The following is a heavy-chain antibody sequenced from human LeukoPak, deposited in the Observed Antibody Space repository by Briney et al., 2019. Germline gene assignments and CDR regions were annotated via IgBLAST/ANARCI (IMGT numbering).Heavy chain of an antibody. CDR2: IYTSGST. J-gene: IGHJ3*02. D-gene: IGHD3-16*01. Sequence: SETLSLTCTVSGGSISSYYWSWIRQPAGKGLEWIGRIYTSGSTNYNPPLKSRVTMSVDTSKNQFSLKLSSVTAADTAVYYCARQKSYTRLNAFDIWGQGTMVTVSS. CDR3: ARQKSYTRLNAFDI. CDR1: GGSISSYY. V-gene: IGHV4-4*07.